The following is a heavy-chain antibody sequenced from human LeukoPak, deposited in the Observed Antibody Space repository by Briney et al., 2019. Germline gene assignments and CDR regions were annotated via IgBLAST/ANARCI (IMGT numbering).Heavy chain of an antibody. CDR1: GYTFTGYW. CDR2: ISPSGGST. Sequence: ASVKVSCKAFGYTFTGYWMHWVRQAPGQGPEWMGVISPSGGSTIYAQKFQGRVTMTRDTSISTAYMELSRLRSDDTAVYYCARGSDTAMVLFDYWGQGTLVTVSS. V-gene: IGHV1-2*02. CDR3: ARGSDTAMVLFDY. J-gene: IGHJ4*02. D-gene: IGHD5-18*01.